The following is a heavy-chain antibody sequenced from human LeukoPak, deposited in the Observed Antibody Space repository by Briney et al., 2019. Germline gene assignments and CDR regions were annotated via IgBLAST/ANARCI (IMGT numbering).Heavy chain of an antibody. D-gene: IGHD4-17*01. CDR3: ARALPPYGDFGGDAFDI. V-gene: IGHV4-4*07. CDR1: GGSISSYY. Sequence: PSETLSLPCTVSGGSISSYYWSWIRQPAGKGLEWIGRIHTSGSTKYNPSLKGRGTISADKSKNQFSLKLSSVTAADTAVYYCARALPPYGDFGGDAFDIWGQGTMVTVSS. J-gene: IGHJ3*02. CDR2: IHTSGST.